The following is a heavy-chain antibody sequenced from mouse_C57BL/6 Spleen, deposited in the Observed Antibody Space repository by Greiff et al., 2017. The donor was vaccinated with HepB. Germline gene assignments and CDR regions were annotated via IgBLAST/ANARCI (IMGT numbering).Heavy chain of an antibody. Sequence: QVQLKQSGAELARPGASVKMSCKASGYTFTSYTMHWVKQRPGQGLEWIGYINPSSGYTKYNQKFKDKATLTADKSSSTAYMQLSSLTSEDSAVYYCARCDYGSSYDYWGQGTTLTVSS. V-gene: IGHV1-4*01. CDR3: ARCDYGSSYDY. J-gene: IGHJ2*01. CDR2: INPSSGYT. D-gene: IGHD1-1*01. CDR1: GYTFTSYT.